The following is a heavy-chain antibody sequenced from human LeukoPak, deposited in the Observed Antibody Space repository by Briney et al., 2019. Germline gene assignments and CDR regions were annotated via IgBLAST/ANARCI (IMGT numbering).Heavy chain of an antibody. Sequence: SVKVSCKASGGTFSSYAISWVRQAPGQGLEWMGGIIPIFGTANYAQKFQGRVTITADKSTSTAYMELSSLRSEDTAVYYCARGSQSYYDILTGSGAFDIWGQGTMVTVSS. D-gene: IGHD3-9*01. CDR1: GGTFSSYA. J-gene: IGHJ3*02. CDR3: ARGSQSYYDILTGSGAFDI. CDR2: IIPIFGTA. V-gene: IGHV1-69*06.